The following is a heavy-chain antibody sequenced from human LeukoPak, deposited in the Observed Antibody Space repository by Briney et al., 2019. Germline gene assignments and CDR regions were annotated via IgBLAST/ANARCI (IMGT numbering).Heavy chain of an antibody. Sequence: GGSLRLSCVASGFTFSVYWMSWVRQAPGKGLEWVANIKEDGSEKYYVDSVKDRFTISRDNAKNSLYLQMSSLRAEDTAVYYCARGGQQLVTYFDYWGQGTLATVSS. CDR1: GFTFSVYW. CDR2: IKEDGSEK. J-gene: IGHJ4*02. CDR3: ARGGQQLVTYFDY. V-gene: IGHV3-7*01. D-gene: IGHD6-13*01.